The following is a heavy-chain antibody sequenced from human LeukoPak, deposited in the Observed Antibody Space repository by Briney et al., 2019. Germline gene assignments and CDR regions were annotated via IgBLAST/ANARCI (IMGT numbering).Heavy chain of an antibody. V-gene: IGHV4-30-4*08. CDR3: ARDDTNWFDP. CDR2: IYYSGST. CDR1: GGSISSGDYY. J-gene: IGHJ5*02. D-gene: IGHD1-1*01. Sequence: SETLSLTCTVSGGSISSGDYYWSWIRQPPGKGLEWIGYIYYSGSTYYNPSLKSRVTISVDRSKNQFSLKLSSVTAADTAVYYCARDDTNWFDPWGQGTLVTVSS.